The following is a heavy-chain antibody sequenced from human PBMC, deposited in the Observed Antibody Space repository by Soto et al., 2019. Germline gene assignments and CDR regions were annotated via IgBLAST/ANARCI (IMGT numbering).Heavy chain of an antibody. Sequence: RLSCAASGFTCSSYSMNWVRQAPGKGLEWVSSISSSSSYIYYADSVKGRFTISRDNAKNSLYLQMNSLRAEDTAVYYCARGKSIAAPEGFDPWGQGTLVTVSS. J-gene: IGHJ5*02. CDR3: ARGKSIAAPEGFDP. CDR2: ISSSSSYI. V-gene: IGHV3-21*01. D-gene: IGHD6-6*01. CDR1: GFTCSSYS.